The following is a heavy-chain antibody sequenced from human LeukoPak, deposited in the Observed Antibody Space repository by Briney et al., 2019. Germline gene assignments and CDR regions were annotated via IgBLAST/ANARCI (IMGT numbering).Heavy chain of an antibody. Sequence: PGGSLRLSCAASGFTFSGSAMHWVRQASGKGLEWVGRIRSKANSYATAYAASVKGRFTISRDDSKNTAYLQMNSLKTEDTAVYYCTRPGNGGSYYDYWGQGALVTVSS. CDR1: GFTFSGSA. J-gene: IGHJ4*02. V-gene: IGHV3-73*01. D-gene: IGHD1-26*01. CDR2: IRSKANSYAT. CDR3: TRPGNGGSYYDY.